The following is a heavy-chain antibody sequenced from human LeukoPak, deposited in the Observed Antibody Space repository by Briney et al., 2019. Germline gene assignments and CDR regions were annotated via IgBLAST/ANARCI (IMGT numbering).Heavy chain of an antibody. CDR1: GFTFTNYW. CDR2: INQDGGTE. V-gene: IGHV3-7*01. CDR3: ARHTLWRFDY. J-gene: IGHJ4*02. D-gene: IGHD1-1*01. Sequence: GGSLRLSCAAYGFTFTNYWLTWVRQAPGKGLEWVANINQDGGTEYYVDSMKGRFTISRDNAKNLVYLQINSLRAEDTVVYFCARHTLWRFDYWGQGALVTVSS.